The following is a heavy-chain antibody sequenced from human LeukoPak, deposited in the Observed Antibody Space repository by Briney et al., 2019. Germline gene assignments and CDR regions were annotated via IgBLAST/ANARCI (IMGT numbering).Heavy chain of an antibody. CDR1: GYGFTSYW. CDR2: IYPGDSDT. CDR3: ARPGYYDSSGYYQADAFDI. D-gene: IGHD3-22*01. Sequence: GVSLKISCKGSGYGFTSYWIGWVRQMPGKGLEWMGIIYPGDSDTRYSPSFQGQVTISADKSISTAYLQWSSLKASDTAMYYCARPGYYDSSGYYQADAFDIWGQGTMVTVSS. V-gene: IGHV5-51*01. J-gene: IGHJ3*02.